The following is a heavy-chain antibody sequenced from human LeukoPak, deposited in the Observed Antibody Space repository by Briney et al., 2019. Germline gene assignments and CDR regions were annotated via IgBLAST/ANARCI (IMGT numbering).Heavy chain of an antibody. Sequence: PGASLQISCEGSGSSFTTSWIGWVRQLPGKGLEWMGIIYPGDSDTRYSPSFQGQITISVDKSISTAYLQWNSLKASDTAMYYCATARFCSGGACYAEHWGQGTLVTVSS. D-gene: IGHD2-15*01. CDR3: ATARFCSGGACYAEH. V-gene: IGHV5-51*01. CDR1: GSSFTTSW. J-gene: IGHJ4*02. CDR2: IYPGDSDT.